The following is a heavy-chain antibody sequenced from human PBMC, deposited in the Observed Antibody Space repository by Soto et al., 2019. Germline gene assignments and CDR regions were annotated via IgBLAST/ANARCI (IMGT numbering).Heavy chain of an antibody. Sequence: EVQLLESGGGLVQPGGSLRLSCAASGFTFNTYAMSWVRQAPGKGLEWVSSISGSGGSTYYGDSVKGRFTISRDNSKNALYLQMNSLRVEHTGIYYCANGGIVVVPGAQGYWCGPWGQGTLVTVSS. J-gene: IGHJ5*02. CDR3: ANGGIVVVPGAQGYWCGP. CDR1: GFTFNTYA. D-gene: IGHD2-2*01. V-gene: IGHV3-23*01. CDR2: ISGSGGST.